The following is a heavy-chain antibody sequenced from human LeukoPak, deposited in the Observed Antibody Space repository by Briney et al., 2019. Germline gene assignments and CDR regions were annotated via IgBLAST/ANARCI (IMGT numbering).Heavy chain of an antibody. J-gene: IGHJ2*01. Sequence: ASVKVSCKASGYTFTGYYMHWVRQAPGQGLEWMGIINPSGGSTSYAQKFQGRVTMTRDTSTSTVYMELSSLRSEDTAVYYCARVYCSSTSCYLGYFDLWGRGTLVTVSS. CDR2: INPSGGST. V-gene: IGHV1-46*01. CDR1: GYTFTGYY. CDR3: ARVYCSSTSCYLGYFDL. D-gene: IGHD2-2*01.